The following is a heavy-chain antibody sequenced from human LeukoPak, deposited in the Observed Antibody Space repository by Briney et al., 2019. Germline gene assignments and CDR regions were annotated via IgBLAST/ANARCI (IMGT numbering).Heavy chain of an antibody. J-gene: IGHJ3*02. CDR3: AIRLLDAFDI. V-gene: IGHV1-69*05. CDR2: IIPIFGTA. Sequence: SVKVSCKASGGTFSSYAISWVRQAPGQGLEWIGRIIPIFGTANYAQKFQGRVTITTDESTSTAYMELSSLRSEDTAVYYCAIRLLDAFDIWGQGTMVTVSS. CDR1: GGTFSSYA.